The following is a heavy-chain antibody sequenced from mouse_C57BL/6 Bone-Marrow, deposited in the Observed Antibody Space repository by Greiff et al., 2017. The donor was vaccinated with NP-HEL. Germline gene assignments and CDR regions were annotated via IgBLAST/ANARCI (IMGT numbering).Heavy chain of an antibody. CDR3: ARTGNWDGNWDFDV. D-gene: IGHD4-1*02. V-gene: IGHV1-53*01. Sequence: QVQLQQPGAELVKPGASVKLSCKASGYTFTNYWIHWVKQRPGQGLEWIGNINPSNGGSNYNEKFKSKATLTVDKSSSTAYMQLSSLTSEDSAVYYCARTGNWDGNWDFDVWGTGTTVTVSS. CDR1: GYTFTNYW. CDR2: INPSNGGS. J-gene: IGHJ1*03.